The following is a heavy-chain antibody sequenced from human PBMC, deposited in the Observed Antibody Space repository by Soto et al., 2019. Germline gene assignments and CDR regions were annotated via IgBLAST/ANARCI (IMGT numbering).Heavy chain of an antibody. J-gene: IGHJ3*02. V-gene: IGHV4-39*01. CDR2: IYYSGST. Sequence: QLQLQESGPGLVKPSETLSLTCTVSGGSISSSSYYWGWIRQPPGKGLEWIGSIYYSGSTYYNPTLKIRLTIYVDTSKNQSSLKLSSVTAADTAVYYCARRGYYAISAFDIWGQGTMVTVSS. CDR1: GGSISSSSYY. D-gene: IGHD2-8*01. CDR3: ARRGYYAISAFDI.